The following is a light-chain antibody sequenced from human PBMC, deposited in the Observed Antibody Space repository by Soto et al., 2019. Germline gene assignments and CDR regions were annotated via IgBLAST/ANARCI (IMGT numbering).Light chain of an antibody. V-gene: IGKV3-15*01. J-gene: IGKJ4*01. CDR3: QQYNNWPPLT. Sequence: EIELTQSPATLSVSPGERATLSCSSSQSVSSNLAWYQQKPGQAPRLLIYGASTRATGIPARFSGSASGTELTLTISSLQSEDFAVYYCQQYNNWPPLTFGGGTKVDIK. CDR1: QSVSSN. CDR2: GAS.